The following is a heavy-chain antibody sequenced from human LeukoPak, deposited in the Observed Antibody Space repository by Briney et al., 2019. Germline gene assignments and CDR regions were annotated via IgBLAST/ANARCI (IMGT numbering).Heavy chain of an antibody. Sequence: GSLRLSCAASGFTFSSYSMNWVRQAPGKGLEWVSSISSSSSYIYYADSVKGRFTISRDNAKNSLYLQMNSLRAEDTAVYYCARDGYYYYYMDVWGKGTTVTVSS. CDR3: ARDGYYYYYMDV. CDR1: GFTFSSYS. J-gene: IGHJ6*03. V-gene: IGHV3-21*01. CDR2: ISSSSSYI.